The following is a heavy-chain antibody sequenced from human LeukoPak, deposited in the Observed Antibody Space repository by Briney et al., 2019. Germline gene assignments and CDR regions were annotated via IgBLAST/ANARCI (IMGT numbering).Heavy chain of an antibody. CDR2: ISDIGSI. Sequence: PSETLSLTCTVSGGPISSYYWSWIRQPLGKGLEWIAYISDIGSINYNPSLKSRVTISLDTSKNQFSLKLSSVTAADTAIYYCARRATSGNYQMLHFDSWGQGILVTVSS. CDR3: ARRATSGNYQMLHFDS. D-gene: IGHD1-7*01. CDR1: GGPISSYY. J-gene: IGHJ4*02. V-gene: IGHV4-59*08.